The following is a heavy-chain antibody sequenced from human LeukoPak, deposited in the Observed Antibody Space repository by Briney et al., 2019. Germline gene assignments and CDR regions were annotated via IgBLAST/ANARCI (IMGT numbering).Heavy chain of an antibody. CDR2: INSDGSSS. Sequence: GGSLRLSCAASGLTFSSYWMHWVRQAPGKGLVWVSRINSDGSSSSYADSVKGRFTISRDNAKNTVYLQMNSLRAEDTAVYYCARDSIEADGDFDYWGQGTLVTVSS. V-gene: IGHV3-74*01. J-gene: IGHJ4*02. CDR1: GLTFSSYW. CDR3: ARDSIEADGDFDY. D-gene: IGHD6-13*01.